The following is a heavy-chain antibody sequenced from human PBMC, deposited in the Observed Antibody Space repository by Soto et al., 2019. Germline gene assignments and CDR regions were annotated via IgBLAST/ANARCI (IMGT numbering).Heavy chain of an antibody. Sequence: GASVKVSCKASGYTFTSYGISWVRQAPGQGLEWMGWISAYNGNTNYAQKLQGRVTMTTDTSTSTAYMELRSLRSDDTAVYYCASGTAYCGGDCYSSYWGQGTLVTVSS. D-gene: IGHD2-21*02. CDR1: GYTFTSYG. CDR2: ISAYNGNT. J-gene: IGHJ4*02. CDR3: ASGTAYCGGDCYSSY. V-gene: IGHV1-18*01.